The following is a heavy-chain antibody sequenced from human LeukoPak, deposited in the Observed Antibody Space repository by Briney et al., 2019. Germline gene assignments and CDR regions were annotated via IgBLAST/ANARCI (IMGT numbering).Heavy chain of an antibody. J-gene: IGHJ6*03. CDR3: ARTDSGGSIAAAELDYYYYYMDV. V-gene: IGHV1-18*01. D-gene: IGHD6-13*01. CDR2: ISAYNGNT. CDR1: GYTFTNYG. Sequence: ASVKVSCKASGYTFTNYGISWVRQAPGQGLEWMGWISAYNGNTNYAQKLQGRVTMTTDTSTSTAYMELRSLRSDDTAVYYCARTDSGGSIAAAELDYYYYYMDVWGKGTTVTVSS.